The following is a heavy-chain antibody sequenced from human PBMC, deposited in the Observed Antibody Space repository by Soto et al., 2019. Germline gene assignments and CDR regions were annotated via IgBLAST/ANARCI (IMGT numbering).Heavy chain of an antibody. CDR1: GFTFSSYW. Sequence: GGSLRLSCAASGFTFSSYWMSWVRQAPGKGLEWVANIKQDGSEKYYVDSVKGRFTISRDNAKNSLYLQMNSLRAEDTAVYYCARATEYYYGWGSYPPGRDVGGQGPTVTVSS. CDR2: IKQDGSEK. J-gene: IGHJ6*02. V-gene: IGHV3-7*03. D-gene: IGHD3-10*01. CDR3: ARATEYYYGWGSYPPGRDV.